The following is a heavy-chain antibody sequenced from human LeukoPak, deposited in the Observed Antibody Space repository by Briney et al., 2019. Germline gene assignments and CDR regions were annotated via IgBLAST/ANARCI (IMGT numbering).Heavy chain of an antibody. CDR3: ARTNPVYGDYDY. CDR2: IYSDGST. V-gene: IGHV3-53*01. D-gene: IGHD4-17*01. CDR1: GLTVTDNY. J-gene: IGHJ4*02. Sequence: PGWSLRLSRAGSGLTVTDNYMSLVGPAPGKGVEWVSVIYSDGSTYHADSVKGRFTISRDNSKNTLFLQTNTLRADDTAVYHCARTNPVYGDYDYWGQGTLVTVSS.